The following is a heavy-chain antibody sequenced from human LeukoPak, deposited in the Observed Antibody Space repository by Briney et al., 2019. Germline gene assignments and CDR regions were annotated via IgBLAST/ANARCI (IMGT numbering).Heavy chain of an antibody. Sequence: PGGSLRLSCAASGFTFSSYEMNWVRQAPGEGLEWGSYISPSGSSKYYADSVKGRFTISRDNAKNSLYLQMNNLRPEDTAVYYCARGGHCSDVICYSYNAFDIWGQGTMVTVSS. CDR2: ISPSGSSK. J-gene: IGHJ3*02. CDR1: GFTFSSYE. CDR3: ARGGHCSDVICYSYNAFDI. D-gene: IGHD2-15*01. V-gene: IGHV3-48*03.